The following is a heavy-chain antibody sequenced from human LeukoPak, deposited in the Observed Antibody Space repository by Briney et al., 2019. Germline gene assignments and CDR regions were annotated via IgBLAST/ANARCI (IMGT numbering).Heavy chain of an antibody. J-gene: IGHJ4*02. CDR1: GFTFSNYA. CDR2: ISGSGDTT. V-gene: IGHV3-23*01. D-gene: IGHD3-22*01. CDR3: AGDMYYYDSSGPIPRD. Sequence: GGSLRLSCAASGFTFSNYAMSWVRQTPGKGLEWVSTISGSGDTTYYADSVKGRFTISRDDAKNSLYLQMNSLRAEDTAVYYCAGDMYYYDSSGPIPRDWGQGTLVTVSS.